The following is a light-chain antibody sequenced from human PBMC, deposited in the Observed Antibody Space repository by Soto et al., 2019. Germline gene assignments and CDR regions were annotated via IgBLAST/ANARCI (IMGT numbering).Light chain of an antibody. Sequence: QSALTQPASVSGSPGQSITISCTGTSSDVGGYNYVSWYQQHPGKAPKLMIYDVSNRPSGVSNRFSGSKSGNTASLTISGLQAEDEADYYCSRYTSSSSYVFGAGTKLTVL. V-gene: IGLV2-14*01. CDR2: DVS. J-gene: IGLJ1*01. CDR1: SSDVGGYNY. CDR3: SRYTSSSSYV.